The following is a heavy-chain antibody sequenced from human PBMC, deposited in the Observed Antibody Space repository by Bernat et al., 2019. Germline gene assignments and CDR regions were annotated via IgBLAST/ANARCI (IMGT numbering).Heavy chain of an antibody. CDR3: ARSYGSGSSRFDY. V-gene: IGHV1-2*04. CDR2: INPNSGGT. J-gene: IGHJ4*02. CDR1: GYTFTGYY. Sequence: QVQLVQSGAEVKKPGASVKVSCKASGYTFTGYYMHWVRQAPGQGLEWMGWINPNSGGTNYAQKFQGWVTMTRETSISTAYMELSRLRSDDTAVYYCARSYGSGSSRFDYWGQGTLVTVSS. D-gene: IGHD3-10*01.